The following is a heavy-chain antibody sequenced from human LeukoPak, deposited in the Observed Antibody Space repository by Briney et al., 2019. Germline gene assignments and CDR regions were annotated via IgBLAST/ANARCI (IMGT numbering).Heavy chain of an antibody. Sequence: SETLPLTCTVSGGSISSYYWSWIRQPPGKGLEWIGYIYYSGSTNYNPSLKSRVTLSVDTSKNQFSLKLSSVTAADTAVYYCAAGVVATIRFPFDYWGQGTLVTVSS. CDR3: AAGVVATIRFPFDY. CDR2: IYYSGST. CDR1: GGSISSYY. J-gene: IGHJ4*02. D-gene: IGHD5-12*01. V-gene: IGHV4-59*01.